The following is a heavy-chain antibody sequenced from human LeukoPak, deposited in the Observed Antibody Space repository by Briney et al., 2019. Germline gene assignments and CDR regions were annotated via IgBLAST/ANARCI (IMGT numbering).Heavy chain of an antibody. J-gene: IGHJ2*01. V-gene: IGHV3-13*01. CDR2: IGIAGDT. CDR1: GFTFRSYD. CDR3: AREGPTVGSKWDNWYFDL. D-gene: IGHD1-26*01. Sequence: PGGSLRLSCAASGFTFRSYDMHWVRHAPGKGLEWVSAIGIAGDTYYPVSVKGRFTISRENAKNSLYLQMNSLRPGDTAVYYCAREGPTVGSKWDNWYFDLWGRGTLVTVSS.